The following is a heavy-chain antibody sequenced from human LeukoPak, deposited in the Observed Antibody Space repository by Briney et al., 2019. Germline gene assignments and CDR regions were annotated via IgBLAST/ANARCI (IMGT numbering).Heavy chain of an antibody. CDR3: ARDGMDIVVVPAAPTSYFDY. D-gene: IGHD2-2*03. CDR1: GYTFTSYG. J-gene: IGHJ4*02. V-gene: IGHV1-18*01. Sequence: GASVKVSCKASGYTFTSYGISWVRQAPGQGLEWMGWISAYNGNTNYARKLQGRVTMTTDTSTSTAYMELRSLRSDDTAVYYCARDGMDIVVVPAAPTSYFDYWGQGTLVTVSS. CDR2: ISAYNGNT.